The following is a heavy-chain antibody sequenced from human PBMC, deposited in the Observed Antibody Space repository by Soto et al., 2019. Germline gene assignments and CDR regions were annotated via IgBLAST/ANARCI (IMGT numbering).Heavy chain of an antibody. CDR2: TYYRSKWFH. V-gene: IGHV6-1*01. CDR1: GDSVSSDITS. J-gene: IGHJ3*01. Sequence: QGQLQQSGPGLVKPSQTLSLTCAISGDSVSSDITSWNWIRQSPSRVLEWLGRTYYRSKWFHDYAASVKSRITINPDTSKNQVSLELNSMTPEDTAVYYCARGNALDVWGQGTVVTVSS. D-gene: IGHD3-10*01. CDR3: ARGNALDV.